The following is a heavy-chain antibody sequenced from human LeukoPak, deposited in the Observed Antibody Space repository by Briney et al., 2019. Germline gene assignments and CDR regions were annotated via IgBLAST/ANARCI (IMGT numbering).Heavy chain of an antibody. D-gene: IGHD2-15*01. J-gene: IGHJ5*02. CDR2: INPNSGGT. Sequence: ASVKVSCKASGYTFTGYYMHWVRQAPGQGLEWMGRINPNSGGTNYAQKFQGSVTMASDTSISTAYMELSRLRSDDTAVYYCAREMLGYCSGGSCAFDPWGQGTLVTVSS. CDR1: GYTFTGYY. V-gene: IGHV1-2*06. CDR3: AREMLGYCSGGSCAFDP.